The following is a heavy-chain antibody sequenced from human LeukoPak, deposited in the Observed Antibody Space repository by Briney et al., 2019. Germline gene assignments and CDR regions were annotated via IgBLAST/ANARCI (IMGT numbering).Heavy chain of an antibody. CDR1: GVSITSYY. J-gene: IGHJ3*02. CDR2: ISYSGST. V-gene: IGHV4-59*08. D-gene: IGHD2-8*01. CDR3: ARHRQYDADVFDI. Sequence: SETLSLTCTVSGVSITSYYWSWIRQPPGKGQEWIGYISYSGSTKYNPSLKSRVTISIDTSKKQFSLNLSSVTAADTAVYYCARHRQYDADVFDIWGQGTMVTVSS.